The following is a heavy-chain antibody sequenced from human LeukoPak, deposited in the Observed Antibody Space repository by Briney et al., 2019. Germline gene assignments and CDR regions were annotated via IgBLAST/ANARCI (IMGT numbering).Heavy chain of an antibody. D-gene: IGHD2-2*01. CDR1: GFTFSSYA. J-gene: IGHJ4*02. CDR2: ISGSSVST. CDR3: AKDLDCSSTSCYPDY. Sequence: GGSLRLSCAASGFTFSSYAMGWVRQAPGKELEWVSAISGSSVSTYYADSVKGRFTISRDNSKNTLYLQMNSLRAEDTAVYYCAKDLDCSSTSCYPDYWGQGTLVTVSS. V-gene: IGHV3-23*01.